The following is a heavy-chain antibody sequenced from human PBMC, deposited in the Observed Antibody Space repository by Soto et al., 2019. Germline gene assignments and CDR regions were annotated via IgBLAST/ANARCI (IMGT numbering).Heavy chain of an antibody. D-gene: IGHD6-13*01. CDR3: AKVIRQQLVVRYYYYYGMDV. J-gene: IGHJ6*02. V-gene: IGHV3-23*01. CDR1: GLNFSSYA. CDR2: ISGSGGST. Sequence: GGSKRLSCTASGLNFSSYAMSWVRQKTGKGLEWVSAISGSGGSTYYADSVKGRFTISRDNSKNTLYLQMNSLRAEDTAVYYCAKVIRQQLVVRYYYYYGMDVWGQGTTVTVSS.